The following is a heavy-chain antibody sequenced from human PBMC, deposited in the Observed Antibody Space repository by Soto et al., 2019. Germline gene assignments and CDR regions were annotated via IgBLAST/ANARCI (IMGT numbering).Heavy chain of an antibody. CDR2: IIPIFGTA. Sequence: SVKVSCKASGGTLSSYAISWVRQAPGQGLEWMGGIIPIFGTANYAQKFQGRVTITADESTSTAYMELSSLRSEDTAVYYCARVGEGITIFGVPTYYFDYWGQGTLVTVSS. CDR3: ARVGEGITIFGVPTYYFDY. V-gene: IGHV1-69*13. D-gene: IGHD3-3*01. CDR1: GGTLSSYA. J-gene: IGHJ4*02.